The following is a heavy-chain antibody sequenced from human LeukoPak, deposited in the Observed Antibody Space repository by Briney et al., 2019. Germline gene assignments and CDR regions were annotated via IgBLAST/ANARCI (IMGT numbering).Heavy chain of an antibody. CDR2: ISGSGGST. V-gene: IGHV3-23*01. CDR3: ASYSSSWLYYFDY. J-gene: IGHJ4*02. D-gene: IGHD6-13*01. CDR1: GFTFSSYA. Sequence: PGGSLRLSCAASGFTFSSYAMSRVRQAPGKGLEWVSAISGSGGSTYYADSVKGRFTISRDNSKNTLCLQMNSPRAEDTAVYYCASYSSSWLYYFDYWGQGTLVTVSS.